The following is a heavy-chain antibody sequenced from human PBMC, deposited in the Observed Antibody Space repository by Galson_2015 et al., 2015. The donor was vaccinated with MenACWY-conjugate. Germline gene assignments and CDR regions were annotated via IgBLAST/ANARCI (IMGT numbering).Heavy chain of an antibody. CDR1: GFTFSSYA. D-gene: IGHD4-17*01. V-gene: IGHV3-23*01. CDR3: AKDKGTVTTFGWYFDL. J-gene: IGHJ2*01. CDR2: ISGSGGST. Sequence: SLRLSCAASGFTFSSYAMSWVRQAPGKGLEWVSAISGSGGSTYYADSVKGRFTISRDNSKNTLYLQMNSLRAEDTAVYYCAKDKGTVTTFGWYFDLWGRGTLVTVSS.